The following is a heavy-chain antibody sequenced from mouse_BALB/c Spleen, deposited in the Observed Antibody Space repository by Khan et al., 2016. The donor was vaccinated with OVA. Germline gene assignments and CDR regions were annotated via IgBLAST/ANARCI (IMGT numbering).Heavy chain of an antibody. CDR1: GFNIKDTY. CDR2: IDPANGDT. CDR3: ATLCGNPFAY. D-gene: IGHD2-1*01. V-gene: IGHV14-3*02. Sequence: VRLQQSGAELVKPGASVKLSCTGSGFNIKDTYMHWMNQRPEQGLEWIGRIDPANGDTKYGPKFRDKATLTADKSSNTAYLQLSSLTSEDTAVYFVATLCGNPFAYWGQGTLVSVS. J-gene: IGHJ3*01.